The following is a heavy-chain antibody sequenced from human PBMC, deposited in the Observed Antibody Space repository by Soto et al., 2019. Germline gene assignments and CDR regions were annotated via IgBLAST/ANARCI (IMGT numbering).Heavy chain of an antibody. J-gene: IGHJ6*02. CDR1: GGTFSSYA. CDR2: IIPIFGTA. CDR3: ARDLISAGLLVYYYGMDV. Sequence: SVKVSCKASGGTFSSYAISWVRQAPGQGLEWMGGIIPIFGTANYAQKFQGRVTITADESTSTAYMELSSLRSEDTAVYYCARDLISAGLLVYYYGMDVWGQGTTVTVSS. V-gene: IGHV1-69*13. D-gene: IGHD6-19*01.